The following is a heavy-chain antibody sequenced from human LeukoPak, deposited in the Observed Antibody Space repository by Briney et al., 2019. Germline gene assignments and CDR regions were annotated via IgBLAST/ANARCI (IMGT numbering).Heavy chain of an antibody. Sequence: NPSETLSLTCTVSGGCISSYYWSWIRQPAGKGLEWIRRIYTSGSTNYNPSLKSRVTMSVDTSKNQFSLKLSSVTAADTAVYYCARATADSDGYYIALYNWFDPWGQGTLVTVSS. CDR2: IYTSGST. D-gene: IGHD3-22*01. J-gene: IGHJ5*02. V-gene: IGHV4-4*07. CDR3: ARATADSDGYYIALYNWFDP. CDR1: GGCISSYY.